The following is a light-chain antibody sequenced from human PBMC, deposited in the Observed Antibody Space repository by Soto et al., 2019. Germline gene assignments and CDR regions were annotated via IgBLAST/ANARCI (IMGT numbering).Light chain of an antibody. Sequence: EIVLTQSPGTLSLSPGKRAILSCRASHSISSSSLAWHRQKPGQAPRLLIYGASGRATGIPDRFSGSGSGTDFTLTISRLEPEDFAVYYCHQYGGSPWTFGQGTKVDIK. V-gene: IGKV3-20*01. J-gene: IGKJ1*01. CDR2: GAS. CDR1: HSISSSS. CDR3: HQYGGSPWT.